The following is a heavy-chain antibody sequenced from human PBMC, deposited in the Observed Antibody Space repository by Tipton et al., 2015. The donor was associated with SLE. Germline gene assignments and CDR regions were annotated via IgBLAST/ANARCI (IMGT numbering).Heavy chain of an antibody. Sequence: TLSLTCNVSGGPITSYYWSWIRQPPGKGLEWIGYIYSSGTTNYNPSLKSRLSISIDTSNNQFSLKLNSVTAADTAVYYCARGERSSMPDCWGQGTLVTVSS. CDR2: IYSSGTT. CDR1: GGPITSYY. J-gene: IGHJ4*02. CDR3: ARGERSSMPDC. D-gene: IGHD2-2*01. V-gene: IGHV4-59*08.